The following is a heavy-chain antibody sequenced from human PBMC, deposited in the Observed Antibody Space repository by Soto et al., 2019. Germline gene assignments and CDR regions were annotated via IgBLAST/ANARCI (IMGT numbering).Heavy chain of an antibody. V-gene: IGHV1-58*01. CDR2: LVVGSGNT. Sequence: QMQLVQSGPEVKKPGTSVKVSCKASGFTFTSSAVQWVRQARGQRLEWIGWLVVGSGNTNYAQKFQERVTITRDMSTSTAYMELSSLRSEDTAVYYWAAQQGSWYDSSGYSDWFDPWGQGTLVTVSS. J-gene: IGHJ5*02. D-gene: IGHD3-22*01. CDR1: GFTFTSSA. CDR3: AAQQGSWYDSSGYSDWFDP.